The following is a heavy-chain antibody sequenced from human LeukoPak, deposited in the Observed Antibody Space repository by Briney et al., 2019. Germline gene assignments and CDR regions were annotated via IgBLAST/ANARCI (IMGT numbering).Heavy chain of an antibody. CDR2: MNPNSGNT. CDR1: GYTFTGDY. J-gene: IGHJ5*02. Sequence: GASVKVSCKASGYTFTGDYMHWVRQAPGQGLEWMGWMNPNSGNTGYAQKFQGRVTMTRNTSISTAYMELSSLRSEDTAVYYCAVVPAATFDPWGQGTLVTVSS. CDR3: AVVPAATFDP. D-gene: IGHD2-2*01. V-gene: IGHV1-8*02.